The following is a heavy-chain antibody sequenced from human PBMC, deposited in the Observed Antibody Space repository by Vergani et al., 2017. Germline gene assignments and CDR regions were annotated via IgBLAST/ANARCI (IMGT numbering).Heavy chain of an antibody. D-gene: IGHD5-12*01. CDR2: ISGSGGST. J-gene: IGHJ6*02. V-gene: IGHV3-23*01. Sequence: EVQLLESGGGLVQPGGSLRLSCAASGFTFSSYAMSWVRQAPGKGLEWVSAISGSGGSTYYAGSVKGRFTISRDSSKNTLYLQMNSLSAGDTAVYYSAKANPRNSGYDYLYFYHAMDVWGQGTTFTVSS. CDR3: AKANPRNSGYDYLYFYHAMDV. CDR1: GFTFSSYA.